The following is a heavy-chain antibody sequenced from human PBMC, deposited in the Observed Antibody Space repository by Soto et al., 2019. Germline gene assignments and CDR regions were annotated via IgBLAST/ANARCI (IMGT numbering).Heavy chain of an antibody. CDR1: GFSFSSYE. J-gene: IGHJ3*02. CDR3: ARREWELLSANAFDI. Sequence: PGGSLRLSCAASGFSFSSYEMNWVRQAPGKGLEWVSYISSSGSTIYYEDSVKGRFTISRDNAKNSLYLQMNSLRAEDTAVYYCARREWELLSANAFDIWGQGTMVTVSS. V-gene: IGHV3-48*03. CDR2: ISSSGSTI. D-gene: IGHD1-26*01.